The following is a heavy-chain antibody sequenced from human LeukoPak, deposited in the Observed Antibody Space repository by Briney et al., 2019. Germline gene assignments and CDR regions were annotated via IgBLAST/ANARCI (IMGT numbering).Heavy chain of an antibody. D-gene: IGHD4-23*01. J-gene: IGHJ5*02. CDR3: ARGYGGNYNWFDT. CDR1: GFTFSNYW. CDR2: INSDGSST. Sequence: GGTLRLSCAASGFTFSNYWMQWVRQAPGKGLVWVSRINSDGSSTTYADSVKGRFTISRDNAKNTLYLQMNSLRSKDTAVYYCARGYGGNYNWFDTWGQGSLVTVSS. V-gene: IGHV3-74*01.